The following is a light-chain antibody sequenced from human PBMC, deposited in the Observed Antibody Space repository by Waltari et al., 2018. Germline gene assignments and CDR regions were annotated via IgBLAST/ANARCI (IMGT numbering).Light chain of an antibody. CDR2: GAS. V-gene: IGKV3-15*01. CDR1: QSVSSK. J-gene: IGKJ4*01. CDR3: QHYNNLPLT. Sequence: EIVMTQSPATLSVSPGERATLSCRASQSVSSKLAWYQQRAGQAPRRLIYGASTRATGIPARFSGSGSGTEFTLTISSLQSEDFAVYFCQHYNNLPLTFGGGTK.